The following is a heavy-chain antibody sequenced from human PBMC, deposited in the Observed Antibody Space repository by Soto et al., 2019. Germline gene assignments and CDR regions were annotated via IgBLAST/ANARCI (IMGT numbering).Heavy chain of an antibody. CDR3: ARRYGVYFDY. J-gene: IGHJ4*02. D-gene: IGHD4-17*01. V-gene: IGHV4-59*08. CDR2: IYYSGST. Sequence: SETLSLTCAVSGDSISSYYWSWIRQPPGKGLEWIGYIYYSGSTNYNPSLKSRVTISVDTSKNQFSLKLSSVTAADTAVYYCARRYGVYFDYWGQGTLVTVSS. CDR1: GDSISSYY.